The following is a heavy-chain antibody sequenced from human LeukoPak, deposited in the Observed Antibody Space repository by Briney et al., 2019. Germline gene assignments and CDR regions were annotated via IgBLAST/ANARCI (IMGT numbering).Heavy chain of an antibody. Sequence: GGSLRLPCAASGFTFSSYEMNWVRQAPGKGLEWVSYISNSGSTIYYADSVKGRFTISRDNAKNSLYLQMNSLRAEDTAVYYCARAPLLGQQLVPDRWYGMDVWGQGTTVTVSS. CDR1: GFTFSSYE. CDR3: ARAPLLGQQLVPDRWYGMDV. D-gene: IGHD6-13*01. J-gene: IGHJ6*02. CDR2: ISNSGSTI. V-gene: IGHV3-48*03.